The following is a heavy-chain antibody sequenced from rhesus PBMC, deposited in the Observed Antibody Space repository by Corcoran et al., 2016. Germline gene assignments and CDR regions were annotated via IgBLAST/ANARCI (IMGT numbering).Heavy chain of an antibody. CDR2: INSGGGST. CDR1: GFTFSSYG. V-gene: IGHV3S5*01. CDR3: AKDPVNTVTPLDY. D-gene: IGHD4-23*01. J-gene: IGHJ4*01. Sequence: EVQLVETGGGLVQPGGSLKLSCAASGFTFSSYGMSWVRQAPGKGLEWVSAINSGGGSTYYADSVNGRFTISRDNSKNTLSLQMNSLIAEDTAVYYCAKDPVNTVTPLDYWGQGVLVTVSS.